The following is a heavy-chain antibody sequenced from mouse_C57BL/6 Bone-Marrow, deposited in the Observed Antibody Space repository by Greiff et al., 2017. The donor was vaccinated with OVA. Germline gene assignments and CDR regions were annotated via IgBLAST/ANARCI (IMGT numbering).Heavy chain of an antibody. D-gene: IGHD1-1*01. CDR3: ARVVLRWGYAMDY. CDR1: GFTFSDYY. Sequence: EVQVVESEGGLVQPGSSMKLSCTASGFTFSDYYMAWVRQVPEKGLEWVANINYDGSSTYYLDSLKSRFIISRDNAKNILYLQMSSLKSEDTATYYCARVVLRWGYAMDYWGQGTSVTVSS. J-gene: IGHJ4*01. CDR2: INYDGSST. V-gene: IGHV5-16*01.